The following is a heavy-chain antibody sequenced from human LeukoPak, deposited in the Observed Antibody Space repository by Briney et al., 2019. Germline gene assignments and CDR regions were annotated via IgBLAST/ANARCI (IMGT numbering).Heavy chain of an antibody. Sequence: SETLSLTCTVSGGSISSYYWSWIRQPPGKGLEWVGYIYYSGSTNYNPSLKSRVTISVDTSKNQFSLKLSSVTAADTAVYYCARGAGMNYDILTGYYYYYYMDVWGKGTTVTISS. V-gene: IGHV4-59*01. J-gene: IGHJ6*03. CDR1: GGSISSYY. CDR3: ARGAGMNYDILTGYYYYYYMDV. CDR2: IYYSGST. D-gene: IGHD3-9*01.